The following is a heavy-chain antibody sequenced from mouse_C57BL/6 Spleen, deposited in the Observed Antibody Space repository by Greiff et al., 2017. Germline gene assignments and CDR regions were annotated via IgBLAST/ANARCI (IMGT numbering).Heavy chain of an antibody. V-gene: IGHV1-81*01. Sequence: VQLQQSGAELARPGASVKLSCKASGYTFTSYGISWVKQRTGQGLEWIGEIYPRSGNTYYNEKFKGKATRTADKSSSTAYMELRSLTSEDSAVYFCARDTTIVPFDYWGQGTTLTVSS. CDR1: GYTFTSYG. CDR2: IYPRSGNT. CDR3: ARDTTIVPFDY. J-gene: IGHJ2*01. D-gene: IGHD1-1*01.